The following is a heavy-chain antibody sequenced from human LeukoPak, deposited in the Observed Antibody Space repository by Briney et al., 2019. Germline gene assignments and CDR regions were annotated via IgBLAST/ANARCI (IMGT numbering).Heavy chain of an antibody. CDR2: IYTSGST. CDR1: GGSISSGSYY. D-gene: IGHD2-15*01. V-gene: IGHV4-61*02. J-gene: IGHJ4*02. CDR3: ARYGVVAATHDY. Sequence: QSSETLSLTCTVSGGSISSGSYYGSWIRQPAVKGLRWIGRIYTSGSTNYNPSLKSRVTISVDTSKNQFSLKLSSVPAAATAVYYCARYGVVAATHDYWGQGTLVTVSS.